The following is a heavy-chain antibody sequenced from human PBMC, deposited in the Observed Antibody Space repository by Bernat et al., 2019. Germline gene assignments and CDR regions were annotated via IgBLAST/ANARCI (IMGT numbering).Heavy chain of an antibody. CDR1: GFTFSSYA. CDR2: ISGSGGNT. V-gene: IGHV3-23*04. J-gene: IGHJ2*01. Sequence: EVQLVESGGGLVQPGGSLRLSCAASGFTFSSYAMSWVRQAPGKGLDWVSAISGSGGNTYYADSVKGRFTISRDNSQNTLYLQMNSLRVDDTAVYYCAKTLSYWYFDLWGRGTLVTVSS. CDR3: AKTLSYWYFDL.